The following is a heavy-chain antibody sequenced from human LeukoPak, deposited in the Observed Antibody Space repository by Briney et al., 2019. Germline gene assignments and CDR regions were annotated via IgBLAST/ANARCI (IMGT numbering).Heavy chain of an antibody. J-gene: IGHJ5*02. CDR3: AKEGYDILTGYRTNWFDP. Sequence: GGSLRLSCEASGFTFSIYAMTWVRQAPGKGLEWVSTFTNHHTTYYTDSVKGRFTISRDNFKNTLYLQMDSVRPEDTAVYYCAKEGYDILTGYRTNWFDPWGQGTLVTVSS. D-gene: IGHD3-9*01. CDR2: FTNHHTT. CDR1: GFTFSIYA. V-gene: IGHV3-23*01.